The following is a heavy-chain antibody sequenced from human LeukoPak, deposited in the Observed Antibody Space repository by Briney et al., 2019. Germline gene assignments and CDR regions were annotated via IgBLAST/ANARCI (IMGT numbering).Heavy chain of an antibody. V-gene: IGHV3-7*01. D-gene: IGHD3-10*01. CDR3: AKGHTATSGIY. Sequence: PGGSLRLSCAASGFTFSPYWMSWVRQAPGKGLEWVANMNLDGGEKYYVDSVKGRFTISRDNAKNSLYLQMNSLRAEDTAVYYCAKGHTATSGIYWGQGTLVTVSS. CDR1: GFTFSPYW. J-gene: IGHJ4*02. CDR2: MNLDGGEK.